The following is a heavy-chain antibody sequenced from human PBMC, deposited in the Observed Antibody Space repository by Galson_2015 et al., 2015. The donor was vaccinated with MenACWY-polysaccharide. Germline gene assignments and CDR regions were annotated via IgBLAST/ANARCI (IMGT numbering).Heavy chain of an antibody. CDR1: GFTFSNYA. J-gene: IGHJ4*02. D-gene: IGHD2-2*01. CDR2: IGGSGSNT. CDR3: ARVRYSTGKYQFDY. Sequence: SLRLSCAASGFTFSNYAMSWVRRAPGKGLEWVSTIGGSGSNTHYADSVKGRFTISRDNSKNTLSLQMNSLRAEDTAVYYCARVRYSTGKYQFDYWGQGTLVAVSP. V-gene: IGHV3-23*01.